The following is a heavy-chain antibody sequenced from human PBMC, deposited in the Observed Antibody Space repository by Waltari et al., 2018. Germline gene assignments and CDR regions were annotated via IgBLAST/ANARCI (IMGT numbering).Heavy chain of an antibody. CDR1: GCSINTFL. Sequence: QLQLQESGPGLLKPSETLSLTCSVSGCSINTFLLHWIRQPAGKGLEWIGRVSASAKTNYNPSLKSRVTMSVETSKNQFTLKLSSVTAADTAVYYCARDLFLPSWSGFIDGFDIWGRGTVVTVSS. CDR2: VSASAKT. J-gene: IGHJ3*02. CDR3: ARDLFLPSWSGFIDGFDI. V-gene: IGHV4-4*07. D-gene: IGHD3-3*01.